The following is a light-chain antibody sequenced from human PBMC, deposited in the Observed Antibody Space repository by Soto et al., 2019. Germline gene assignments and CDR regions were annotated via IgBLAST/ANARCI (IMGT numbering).Light chain of an antibody. CDR2: DAS. J-gene: IGKJ4*01. V-gene: IGKV3-11*01. Sequence: EIVLTQTPATLSLSPGERATLSCRASQSVSSYLAWYQQKPGQAPRLLIYDASNRATGIPARFSGSGSGTDFTLTIGSLEPEDFAVYYCQYYGSSVTFAGGTKVDIK. CDR1: QSVSSY. CDR3: QYYGSSVT.